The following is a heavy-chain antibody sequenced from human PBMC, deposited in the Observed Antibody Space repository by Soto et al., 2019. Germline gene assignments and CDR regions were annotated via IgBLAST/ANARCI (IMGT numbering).Heavy chain of an antibody. Sequence: ASVKFSCKASGYTFTSYGISWVRQAPGQGLEWMGWINAGNGNTKYSQKFQGRVTITRDTSASTAYMELSSLRSEDTAVYYCARILGYCSGGSCDYWGQGTLVTVSS. J-gene: IGHJ4*02. CDR1: GYTFTSYG. V-gene: IGHV1-18*04. CDR3: ARILGYCSGGSCDY. CDR2: INAGNGNT. D-gene: IGHD2-15*01.